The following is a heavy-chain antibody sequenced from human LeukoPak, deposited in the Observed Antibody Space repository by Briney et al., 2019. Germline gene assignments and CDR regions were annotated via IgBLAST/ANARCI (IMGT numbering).Heavy chain of an antibody. D-gene: IGHD2-2*01. J-gene: IGHJ6*03. CDR3: TRVSFGIVVVPAATVESYYYYYMDV. V-gene: IGHV4-61*02. Sequence: SETLSLTCTVSGGSFSSGSYYWSWIRQPAGKGLEWIGRIYTSGSTNYNPSLTSRVTISVDTSKNQFSLKLSSVTAADTAAYYCTRVSFGIVVVPAATVESYYYYYMDVWGKGTTVTVSS. CDR2: IYTSGST. CDR1: GGSFSSGSYY.